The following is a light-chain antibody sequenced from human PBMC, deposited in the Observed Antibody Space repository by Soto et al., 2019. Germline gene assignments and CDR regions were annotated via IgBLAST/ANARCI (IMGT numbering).Light chain of an antibody. Sequence: QSVLTQPPSASGTPGQRVTISCSGSSSNIGSNSVNCYQQLPGTAPKLLIYINNQRPSGVPDRFSGSKSGTSASLAISGLQSEDEADYYCVAWDDSLNGVIFGGGTQLTVL. V-gene: IGLV1-44*01. CDR2: INN. CDR3: VAWDDSLNGVI. J-gene: IGLJ7*01. CDR1: SSNIGSNS.